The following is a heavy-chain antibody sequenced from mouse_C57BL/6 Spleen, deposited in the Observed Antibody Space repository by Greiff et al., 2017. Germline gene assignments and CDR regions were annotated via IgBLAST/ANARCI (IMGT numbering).Heavy chain of an antibody. Sequence: VQLQQSGPELVKPGASVKISCKASGYTFTDYYINWVKQRHGQGLEWIGWIYPGSGNTKYSEKFKGKATITADTSSTTAYPQLSSRTPEDTAVYYCARSEITPFAYWGQGTLVTVSA. V-gene: IGHV1-84*02. CDR1: GYTFTDYY. CDR3: ARSEITPFAY. J-gene: IGHJ3*01. CDR2: IYPGSGNT.